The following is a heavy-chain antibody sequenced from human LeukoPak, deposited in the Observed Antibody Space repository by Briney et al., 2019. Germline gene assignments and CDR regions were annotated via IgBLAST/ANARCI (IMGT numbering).Heavy chain of an antibody. J-gene: IGHJ4*02. Sequence: PGGSLRLSCVASGFTFSSYSMNWVRQAPGKGLEWVSYISSSSSTIYYADSVKGRFTISRDNAKNSLSLQMNSLRDEDTAVYYCARDPNDYWGQGTLPTVSS. CDR1: GFTFSSYS. V-gene: IGHV3-48*02. CDR3: ARDPNDY. CDR2: ISSSSSTI.